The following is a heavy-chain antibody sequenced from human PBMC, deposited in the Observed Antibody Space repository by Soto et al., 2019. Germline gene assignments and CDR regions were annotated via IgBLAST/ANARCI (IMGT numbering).Heavy chain of an antibody. J-gene: IGHJ4*02. V-gene: IGHV4-59*12. CDR2: IYYDGTA. D-gene: IGHD4-4*01. CDR3: ARGMTTVTTLDY. Sequence: SETLSLTCSVSAGSFSPNYWSWIQQPPGKGLEWVGYIYYDGTARHNPSLKSRVTISLETSRSQFSLKLSSVTAAGTAVYYCARGMTTVTTLDYWGQGTLVTVSS. CDR1: AGSFSPNY.